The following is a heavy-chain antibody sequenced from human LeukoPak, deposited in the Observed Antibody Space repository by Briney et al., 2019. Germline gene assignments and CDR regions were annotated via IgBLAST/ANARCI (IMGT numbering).Heavy chain of an antibody. D-gene: IGHD2-2*01. CDR1: GYSISSGYY. Sequence: SETLSLTCAVSGYSISSGYYWGWIRQPPGKGLEWIGSIYHSGSTFYNPSLKSRVTISVDTSKNHFSLTLSSVTAADTAVYYSARPHGATAMVAFDIWGQGTMVTVSS. J-gene: IGHJ3*02. V-gene: IGHV4-38-2*01. CDR2: IYHSGST. CDR3: ARPHGATAMVAFDI.